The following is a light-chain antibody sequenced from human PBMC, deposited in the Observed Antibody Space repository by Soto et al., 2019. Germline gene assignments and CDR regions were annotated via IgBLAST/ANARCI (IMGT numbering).Light chain of an antibody. CDR1: SSDVGGYNY. Sequence: QSVLTQPASVSGSPGQSITISCTGTSSDVGGYNYVSWYQQHPGKAPKLMIYDVSNRPSGVSNRSSGSKSGNTASLTISGLQAEDEADYYCCSYTGSSTPVVFGGGTKVTVL. CDR2: DVS. CDR3: CSYTGSSTPVV. J-gene: IGLJ2*01. V-gene: IGLV2-14*03.